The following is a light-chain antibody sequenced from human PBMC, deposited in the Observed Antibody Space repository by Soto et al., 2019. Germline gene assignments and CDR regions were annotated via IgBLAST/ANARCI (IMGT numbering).Light chain of an antibody. CDR2: SAS. CDR3: QQYNDCPLT. Sequence: EIVMTQSPSTLSVSPGETASLSCRASQAINSNLAWYQQRPGQAPRLLIYSASTRATGVPARFSGSGSETEVTLIIRGLQSEDFALYYCQQYNDCPLTFGGGTKVDLK. V-gene: IGKV3-15*01. CDR1: QAINSN. J-gene: IGKJ4*01.